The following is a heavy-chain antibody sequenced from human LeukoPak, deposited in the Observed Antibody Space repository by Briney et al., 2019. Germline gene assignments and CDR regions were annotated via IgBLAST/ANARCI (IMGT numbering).Heavy chain of an antibody. CDR2: MSPNSGNT. Sequence: GASVKVSCKASGYTFTTYDITWVRQATGQGLEWMGWMSPNSGNTGYAQKFQGRVTMTTNTSISTAYMELSSLRSDDTAVYYCARGLPGAVAGLRPFDWSQGTLVTVSS. CDR1: GYTFTTYD. V-gene: IGHV1-8*01. D-gene: IGHD6-19*01. CDR3: ARGLPGAVAGLRPFD. J-gene: IGHJ4*02.